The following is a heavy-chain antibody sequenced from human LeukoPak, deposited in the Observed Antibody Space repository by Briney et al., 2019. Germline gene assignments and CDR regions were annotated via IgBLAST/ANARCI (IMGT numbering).Heavy chain of an antibody. J-gene: IGHJ4*02. CDR3: ARGFPNYYDSSGYRVGY. Sequence: PGGSLRLSCAASGFTFSSYNMNWVRQAPGKGLEWVSYISSSTSTIYYADSVKGRFTISRDNAKNSLYLQMNSLRDEDTAVYYCARGFPNYYDSSGYRVGYWGQGTPVTVSS. CDR1: GFTFSSYN. CDR2: ISSSTSTI. V-gene: IGHV3-48*02. D-gene: IGHD3-22*01.